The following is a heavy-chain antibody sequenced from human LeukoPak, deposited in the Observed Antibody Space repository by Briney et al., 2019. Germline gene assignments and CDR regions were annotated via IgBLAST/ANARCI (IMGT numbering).Heavy chain of an antibody. CDR3: ARIAYSSSTDY. CDR1: GFTFSDYN. J-gene: IGHJ4*02. CDR2: ISRSGSTK. Sequence: PGGSLRLSCAASGFTFSDYNMRWIRQAPGKGLEWVSSISRSGSTKYYADSVKGRFTISRDNAKNSLFLQMNSLRAEDTAVYYCARIAYSSSTDYWGQGTLVTVSS. V-gene: IGHV3-11*01. D-gene: IGHD6-6*01.